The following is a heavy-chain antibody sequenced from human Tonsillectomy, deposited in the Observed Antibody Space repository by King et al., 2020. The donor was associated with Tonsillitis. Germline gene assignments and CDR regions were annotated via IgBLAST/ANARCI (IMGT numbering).Heavy chain of an antibody. CDR3: VRDHLCAFDI. J-gene: IGHJ4*02. Sequence: VQLVESGGGLVQPGGSLRLSCVASGFPFNYYTMDWVRQAPGKGLEWISFIIARGSDTWYADSVRGRFSMPRDNAKNSIYLQMDTLSGNDTAVYYCVRDHLCAFDIWGQGALVTVSS. CDR1: GFPFNYYT. CDR2: IIARGSDT. V-gene: IGHV3-48*01.